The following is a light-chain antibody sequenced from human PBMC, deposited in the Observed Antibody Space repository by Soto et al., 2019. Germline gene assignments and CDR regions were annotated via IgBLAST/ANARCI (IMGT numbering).Light chain of an antibody. V-gene: IGLV2-8*01. J-gene: IGLJ2*01. CDR2: EVA. Sequence: QSALTQPPSASGSPGRSVTISCTGASSDVADYNYVSWYQQHPGQAPKLMIYEVAKRPSGVPDRFSGSRSGSTASLTVSGLRAEDEADYYCSSFAGNNNYVVFGGGTKVTVL. CDR3: SSFAGNNNYVV. CDR1: SSDVADYNY.